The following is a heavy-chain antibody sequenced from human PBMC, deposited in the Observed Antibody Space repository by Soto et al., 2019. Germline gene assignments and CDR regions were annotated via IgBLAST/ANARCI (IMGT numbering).Heavy chain of an antibody. D-gene: IGHD6-19*01. Sequence: AASVKVSCKASGGTLSNSEISWVRQPPGQGLEWLGGIIPIFGVTNYAQEFQGRLTIIADESTSTVYMELSSLSSEDTAVYYCAWLGQPPYYYLMDVWGQGTTVTVSS. CDR1: GGTLSNSE. J-gene: IGHJ6*02. CDR2: IIPIFGVT. CDR3: AWLGQPPYYYLMDV. V-gene: IGHV1-69*13.